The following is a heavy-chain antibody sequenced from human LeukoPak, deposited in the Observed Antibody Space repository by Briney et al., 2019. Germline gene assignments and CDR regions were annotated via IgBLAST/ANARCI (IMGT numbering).Heavy chain of an antibody. V-gene: IGHV1-18*01. CDR3: AREEVGEWELLFDY. D-gene: IGHD1-26*01. CDR2: ISAYNGNT. J-gene: IGHJ4*02. CDR1: GYTFTSYG. Sequence: ASVKVSCKASGYTFTSYGIGWVRQAPGQGLEWRGWISAYNGNTNYAQKLQGRVTMTTDTSTSTAYMELRSLRSDDTAVYYCAREEVGEWELLFDYWGQGTLVTVSS.